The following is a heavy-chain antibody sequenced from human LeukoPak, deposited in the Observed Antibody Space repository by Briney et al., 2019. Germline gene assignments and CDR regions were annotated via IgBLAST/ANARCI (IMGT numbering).Heavy chain of an antibody. V-gene: IGHV3-11*01. J-gene: IGHJ6*02. CDR2: ISSSGSTI. Sequence: GGSLRLSCAASGFTFSDYYMSWIRQAPGKGLEWVSYISSSGSTIYYADSVKGRFTISRDNAKNSLYLQMNSLRAEDTAVYYCARASGSYFSYYYYGMDVWGQGTTVTVSS. CDR1: GFTFSDYY. CDR3: ARASGSYFSYYYYGMDV. D-gene: IGHD1-26*01.